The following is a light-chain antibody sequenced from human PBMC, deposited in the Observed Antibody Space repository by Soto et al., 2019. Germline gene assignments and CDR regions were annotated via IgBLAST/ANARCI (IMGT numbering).Light chain of an antibody. CDR1: QSVLYSSNNKNY. Sequence: DIVMTQSPDSLAVSLGERATINCKSSQSVLYSSNNKNYLACDQQKPGQPPKLLIYWASTRESGVPDRFNGSGSATDFALTISSLQAEDVAVYYCQKYYTTVTFGGGTKVEIK. CDR3: QKYYTTVT. V-gene: IGKV4-1*01. CDR2: WAS. J-gene: IGKJ4*01.